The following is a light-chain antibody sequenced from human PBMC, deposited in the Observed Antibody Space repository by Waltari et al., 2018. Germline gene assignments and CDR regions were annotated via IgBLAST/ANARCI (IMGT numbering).Light chain of an antibody. V-gene: IGKV4-1*01. CDR2: WAS. CDR1: QSILYSYNNKNY. Sequence: DIVLTQSPDSLPVSLGERATINCKSSQSILYSYNNKNYLAWYQQKPGQPPKALIYWASMRESGVPDRFSGSGSGTDFTLTISSLQAEDVAIYYCQQYYSTPWTFGQGTKVEIK. J-gene: IGKJ1*01. CDR3: QQYYSTPWT.